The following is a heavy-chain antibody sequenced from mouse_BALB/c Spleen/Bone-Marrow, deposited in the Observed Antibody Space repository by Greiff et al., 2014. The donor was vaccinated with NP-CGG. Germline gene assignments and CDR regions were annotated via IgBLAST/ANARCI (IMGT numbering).Heavy chain of an antibody. CDR2: IHYSGIT. D-gene: IGHD4-1*01. V-gene: IGHV3-1*02. J-gene: IGHJ4*01. CDR1: GYSITSYYS. Sequence: ESGPDLVKPSQSLSLTCTVTGYSITSYYSWHWIRQFPGKKLEWMGYIHYSGITVYNPSLKSRISITRDTSNNQFFLQLNSVTTEDTATYYCARFAGTPYTMDYWGQGTSVTVSS. CDR3: ARFAGTPYTMDY.